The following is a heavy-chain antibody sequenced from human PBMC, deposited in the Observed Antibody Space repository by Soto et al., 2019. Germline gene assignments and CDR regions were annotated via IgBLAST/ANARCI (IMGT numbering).Heavy chain of an antibody. Sequence: SVKVSCKASGFTFTSSAVQWVRQARGQRLEWIGWIVVGSDNTNYAQKFQERVTITRDMSTSTAYMELSSLRSEDTAVYYCAXDQDCTSTSCYPYNFDSWGQGTLVTVSS. J-gene: IGHJ4*02. V-gene: IGHV1-58*01. CDR2: IVVGSDNT. CDR3: AXDQDCTSTSCYPYNFDS. CDR1: GFTFTSSA. D-gene: IGHD2-2*01.